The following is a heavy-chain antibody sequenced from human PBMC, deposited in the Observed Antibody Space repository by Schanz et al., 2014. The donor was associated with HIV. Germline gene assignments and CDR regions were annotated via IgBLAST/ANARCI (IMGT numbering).Heavy chain of an antibody. CDR3: AIRTPMVTFGAFDI. J-gene: IGHJ3*02. CDR2: LSGSGDRT. Sequence: EVQLLESGGGLVQPGGSLRISCVASGFSFLRYEMSWVRQAQGKGLEWLSTLSGSGDRTYYADSVKGRVTISRDNSKKTLYLQMNSLRADDTAVYFCAIRTPMVTFGAFDIWGRGTWVTVSS. D-gene: IGHD5-18*01. CDR1: GFSFLRYE. V-gene: IGHV3-23*01.